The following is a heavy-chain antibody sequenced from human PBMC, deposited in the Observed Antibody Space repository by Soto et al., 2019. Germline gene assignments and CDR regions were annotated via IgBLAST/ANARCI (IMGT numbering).Heavy chain of an antibody. J-gene: IGHJ6*02. V-gene: IGHV3-43*01. CDR3: AKDLTGYCSSTSCYTPYYYYGMDV. D-gene: IGHD2-2*02. CDR1: GFTFDDYT. Sequence: LRLSCAASGFTFDDYTMHWVRQAPGKGLEWVSLISWDGGSTYYADSVKGRFTISRDNSKNSLYLQMNSLRTEDTALYYCAKDLTGYCSSTSCYTPYYYYGMDVWGQGTTVTVSS. CDR2: ISWDGGST.